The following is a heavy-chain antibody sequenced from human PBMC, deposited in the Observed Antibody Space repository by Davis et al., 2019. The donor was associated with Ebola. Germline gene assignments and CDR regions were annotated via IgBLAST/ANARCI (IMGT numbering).Heavy chain of an antibody. CDR1: GYSFTSYW. V-gene: IGHV5-51*01. D-gene: IGHD6-6*01. Sequence: GESLKISCKGSGYSFTSYWIGWVRQMPGKGLEWMGIIYPDDSDTRYSPSFQGQVTISADKSISTAYLQWSSLKASDTAMYYCARRIRIAARTYDAFDIWGQGTMVTVSS. CDR3: ARRIRIAARTYDAFDI. CDR2: IYPDDSDT. J-gene: IGHJ3*02.